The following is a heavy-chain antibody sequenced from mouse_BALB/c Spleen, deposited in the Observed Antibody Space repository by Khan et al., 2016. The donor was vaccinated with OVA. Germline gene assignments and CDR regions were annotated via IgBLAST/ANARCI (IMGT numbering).Heavy chain of an antibody. CDR2: IHPSDSDI. CDR1: GYSFTSYW. V-gene: IGHV1-69*02. D-gene: IGHD1-2*01. Sequence: VQLQQSGAELVRPGVSVKLSCKASGYSFTSYWMNWVKQRPGQGLEWIGLIHPSDSDIRLNQKFKDKATLTVDKSSSTAYMQLSSPTSEDSAVYYWARGDTASYWYFDVWGAGTTVTVSS. CDR3: ARGDTASYWYFDV. J-gene: IGHJ1*01.